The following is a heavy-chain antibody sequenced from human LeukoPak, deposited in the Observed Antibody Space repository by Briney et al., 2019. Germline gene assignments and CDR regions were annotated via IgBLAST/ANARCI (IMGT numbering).Heavy chain of an antibody. J-gene: IGHJ5*02. V-gene: IGHV4-39*01. CDR3: ASVRSSWNPGAPS. Sequence: SETLSLTCTVSGASISSSNYYWGWIRQPPGKGLEWIGNIYSTGSTYYIPSLKSRVTISPDTSKNQFSLKLSSVTAADTAVYHCASVRSSWNPGAPSWGQGTLVSVSS. D-gene: IGHD6-13*01. CDR1: GASISSSNYY. CDR2: IYSTGST.